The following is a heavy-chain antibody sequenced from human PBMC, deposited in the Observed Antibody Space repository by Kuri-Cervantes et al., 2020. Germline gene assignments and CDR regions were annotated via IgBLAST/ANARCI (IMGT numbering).Heavy chain of an antibody. CDR3: ARGLYLVTPPFDY. J-gene: IGHJ4*02. Sequence: GESLKISCAASGFTFSYYVIHWVRQAPGKGLEWVAVISYDGSNKYYADSVKGRFTISRDNSKNTLYLQMNSLRAEDTAVYYCARGLYLVTPPFDYWGQGTLVTVSS. CDR1: GFTFSYYV. CDR2: ISYDGSNK. D-gene: IGHD2-21*02. V-gene: IGHV3-30*06.